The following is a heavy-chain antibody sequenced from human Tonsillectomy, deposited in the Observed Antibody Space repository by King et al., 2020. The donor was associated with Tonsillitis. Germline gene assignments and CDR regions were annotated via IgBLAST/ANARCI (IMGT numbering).Heavy chain of an antibody. CDR2: VYWDDDK. CDR3: AHGDAFLGSSFDF. Sequence: TLKESGPTLVKPTQTLTLTCAFSGFSLSTSGALVAWIRQPLGKALEWLALVYWDDDKRYSPSLQSRVTVTKDTSNDRVVLTVTNMDPVDSATYYCAHGDAFLGSSFDFWGQGILVTVSS. CDR1: GFSLSTSGAL. D-gene: IGHD6-6*01. V-gene: IGHV2-5*02. J-gene: IGHJ4*02.